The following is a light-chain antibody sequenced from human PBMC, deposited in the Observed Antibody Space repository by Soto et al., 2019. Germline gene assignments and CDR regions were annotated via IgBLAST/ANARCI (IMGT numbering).Light chain of an antibody. CDR1: TSNILRNY. Sequence: QSVLTQPPSASGNPGQGLTISCSGSTSNILRNYVYWYRQFPGTAPRLLISMNDQRPSGVPDRFSGSKSGTSASLAISGLRSEDEPHYYCASWDDSLSGYVFGTGTKVTVL. V-gene: IGLV1-47*01. CDR3: ASWDDSLSGYV. CDR2: MND. J-gene: IGLJ1*01.